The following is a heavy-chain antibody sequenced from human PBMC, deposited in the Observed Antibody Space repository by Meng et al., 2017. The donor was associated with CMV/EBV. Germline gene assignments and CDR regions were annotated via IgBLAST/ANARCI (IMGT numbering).Heavy chain of an antibody. CDR3: AHRRCSSTSCYRGGWFDP. CDR1: LSTSGVG. Sequence: LSTSGVGVGWIRQPPGKALEWLALIYWNDDKRYSPSLKSRLTITKDTSKNQVVLTTTNMDPVDTATYYCAHRRCSSTSCYRGGWFDPWGQGTLVTVSS. J-gene: IGHJ5*02. D-gene: IGHD2-2*02. CDR2: IYWNDDK. V-gene: IGHV2-5*01.